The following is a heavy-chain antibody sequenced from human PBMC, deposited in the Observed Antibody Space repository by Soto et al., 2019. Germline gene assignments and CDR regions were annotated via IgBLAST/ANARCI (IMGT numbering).Heavy chain of an antibody. Sequence: EVQLLESGGGLVQPGGSLRLSCAASGFTFSSFEMSWVRQAPGRGLEWVSFISDDSSRTYYADAVKGRFTISRDNSKHTLYLQMNGLTAEATAVYACVKGGWLDFWGQGTLVTVSS. CDR3: VKGGWLDF. J-gene: IGHJ5*01. V-gene: IGHV3-23*01. CDR1: GFTFSSFE. D-gene: IGHD3-16*01. CDR2: ISDDSSRT.